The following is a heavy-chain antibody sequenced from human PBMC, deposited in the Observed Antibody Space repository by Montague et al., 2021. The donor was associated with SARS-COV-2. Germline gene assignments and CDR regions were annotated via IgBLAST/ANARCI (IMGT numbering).Heavy chain of an antibody. J-gene: IGHJ2*01. CDR3: ARAYCGGDCYFYWYFDL. V-gene: IGHV6-1*01. CDR1: GDSVSSNIAT. D-gene: IGHD2-21*02. CDR2: TYYRSKWYN. Sequence: CAISGDSVSSNIATWNWIRQSPSRGLEWLGRTYYRSKWYNDHAVSVKSRVIINPDTSNNRISLQLNSVTPEDTAVYYCARAYCGGDCYFYWYFDLWGRGTLVTVPS.